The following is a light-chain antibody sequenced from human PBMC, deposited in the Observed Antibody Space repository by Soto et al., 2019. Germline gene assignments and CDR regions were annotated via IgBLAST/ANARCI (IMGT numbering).Light chain of an antibody. J-gene: IGKJ2*01. CDR3: QQSYSTPT. CDR2: AAS. Sequence: DIQMTQSPSSLSASVGDRVTITCRASQSISSYLNWYQQKPGKAPKLLIYAASSLQSGVPSRFSCSGSGTDFTLTISSLQPEDFATYYCQQSYSTPTFGQGPKLEIK. CDR1: QSISSY. V-gene: IGKV1-39*01.